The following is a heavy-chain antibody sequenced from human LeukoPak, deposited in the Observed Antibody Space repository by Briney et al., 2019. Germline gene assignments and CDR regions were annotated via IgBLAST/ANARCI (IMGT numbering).Heavy chain of an antibody. J-gene: IGHJ4*02. CDR2: ISYDGSNK. V-gene: IGHV3-30*18. D-gene: IGHD1-26*01. CDR1: GFTFRSYG. CDR3: AKDRVAGSYQEGYFDY. Sequence: QPGRSLRLSCEASGFTFRSYGMHWVRQDPGKGLEWVAVISYDGSNKYYADSVKGRFTISRDNSKNTLYLQMNSLRAEDTAVYYCAKDRVAGSYQEGYFDYWGQGTPVTVSS.